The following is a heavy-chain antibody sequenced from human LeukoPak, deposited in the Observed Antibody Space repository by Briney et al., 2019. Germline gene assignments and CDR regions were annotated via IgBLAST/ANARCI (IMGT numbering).Heavy chain of an antibody. CDR1: GYTFTGYY. D-gene: IGHD3-10*01. V-gene: IGHV1-2*02. J-gene: IGHJ4*02. Sequence: ASVKVSCKASGYTFTGYYMHWVRQAPGQGLEWVGWINPNSGGTNYAQKFQGRVTMTRDTSISTAYMELRRLSSDDTAVDYCARVPRRGGFDYWGQGTLVTVSS. CDR3: ARVPRRGGFDY. CDR2: INPNSGGT.